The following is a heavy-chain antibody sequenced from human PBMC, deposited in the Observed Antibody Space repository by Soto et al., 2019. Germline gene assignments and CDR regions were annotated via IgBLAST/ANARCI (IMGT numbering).Heavy chain of an antibody. Sequence: EVQLVESGGGLVKPGGSLRLSCAASGFTFSSYSLNWVRQAPGKGLEGVSSITSSSSYIYYADSVKARFTISRDNAKKSLYLQMNSLRAEDTAGYYCASVQRERPPLTYFFDYWGQGTLVTGSS. CDR3: ASVQRERPPLTYFFDY. V-gene: IGHV3-21*01. CDR2: ITSSSSYI. J-gene: IGHJ4*02. CDR1: GFTFSSYS. D-gene: IGHD6-6*01.